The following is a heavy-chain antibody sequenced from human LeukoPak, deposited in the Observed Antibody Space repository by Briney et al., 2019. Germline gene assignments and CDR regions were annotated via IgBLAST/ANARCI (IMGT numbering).Heavy chain of an antibody. D-gene: IGHD6-6*01. J-gene: IGHJ4*02. Sequence: GASLKVSCKTSGYTFAGYYVHWVRQAPGRGLEWMGWINPNSGGTNYAQKFQGRVTMTRDTPIRTAYMELSRLRSDDTAVYYCARSPTTLSSNSSPFDYWGRGTLATVSS. CDR3: ARSPTTLSSNSSPFDY. CDR1: GYTFAGYY. CDR2: INPNSGGT. V-gene: IGHV1-2*02.